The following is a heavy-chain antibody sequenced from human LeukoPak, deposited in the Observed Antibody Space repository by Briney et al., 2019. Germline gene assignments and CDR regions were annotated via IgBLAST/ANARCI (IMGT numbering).Heavy chain of an antibody. J-gene: IGHJ4*02. CDR3: ARALQH. CDR1: GFIFSTYW. Sequence: PGGSLRLSCEASGFIFSTYWMSWVRQAPGRGLEWVANIKQDGSEKYYVDSVKGRFTISRDNAKNSLYLQVNSLRAEDTAVYYCARALQHWGQGTLVTVSS. V-gene: IGHV3-7*03. CDR2: IKQDGSEK.